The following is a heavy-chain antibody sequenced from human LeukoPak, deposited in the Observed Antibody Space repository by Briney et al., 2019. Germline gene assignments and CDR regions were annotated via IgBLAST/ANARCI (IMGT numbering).Heavy chain of an antibody. V-gene: IGHV4-31*03. CDR3: ARGLIVPAAKNGMDV. CDR2: IYYSGST. Sequence: SETLSLTCTVSGGSISSGGYYWSWIRQHPGKGLEWIGYIYYSGSTYYSPSLKSRVTISVDTSKNQFSLKLSSVTAADTAVYYCARGLIVPAAKNGMDVWGQGTTVTVSS. J-gene: IGHJ6*02. CDR1: GGSISSGGYY. D-gene: IGHD2-2*01.